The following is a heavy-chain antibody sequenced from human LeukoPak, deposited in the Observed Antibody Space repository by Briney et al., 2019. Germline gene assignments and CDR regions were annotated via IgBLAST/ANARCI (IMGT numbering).Heavy chain of an antibody. V-gene: IGHV4-59*01. CDR3: ARMSWLTLDY. CDR1: GGSISSYY. D-gene: IGHD5-12*01. Sequence: SETLSLTCTVSGGSISSYYWSWIRQPPGKGLEWIGYINYSGSTNYNPSLKSRVTISVDTSKNQFSLKLSSVTAADTAVYYCARMSWLTLDYWAREPWSPSPQ. J-gene: IGHJ4*02. CDR2: INYSGST.